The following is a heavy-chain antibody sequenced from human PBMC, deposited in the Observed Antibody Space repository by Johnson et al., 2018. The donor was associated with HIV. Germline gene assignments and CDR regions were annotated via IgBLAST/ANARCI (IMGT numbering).Heavy chain of an antibody. D-gene: IGHD1-1*01. V-gene: IGHV3-30*02. CDR3: AKDLYNWNLQKHAFDI. Sequence: QVQLVESGGRVVRPGGSLRLSCAASGFSFSSYGIHWVRQAPGKGLEWVAFTQYDGSNKYYADSVKGRFTISRDNSKKTLFLQMNNLRAEDTAVYYCAKDLYNWNLQKHAFDIWGQGTMVTVSS. CDR2: TQYDGSNK. J-gene: IGHJ3*02. CDR1: GFSFSSYG.